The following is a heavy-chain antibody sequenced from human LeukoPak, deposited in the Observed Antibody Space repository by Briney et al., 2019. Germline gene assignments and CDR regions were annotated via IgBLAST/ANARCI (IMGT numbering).Heavy chain of an antibody. CDR2: FYYSGNT. V-gene: IGHV4-39*01. CDR3: ARRFDTSGWVDY. D-gene: IGHD6-25*01. CDR1: GGSISSSTYY. Sequence: SETLSLTCTVSGGSISSSTYYWGWIRQPPGKGLEWIGSFYYSGNTYYNPSLQSRVTMSVDTSKNQFSLKLSSVTAADTAVYYCARRFDTSGWVDYWGQGTLVTVSS. J-gene: IGHJ4*02.